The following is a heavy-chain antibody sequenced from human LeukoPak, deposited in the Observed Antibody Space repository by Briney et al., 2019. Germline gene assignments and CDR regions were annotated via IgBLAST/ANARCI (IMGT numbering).Heavy chain of an antibody. CDR3: ARQHCTTAACYPEWFDS. D-gene: IGHD2-8*01. Sequence: GESLQISRKTSAYSFTSYWIGWVRQMPGKGLEWMGIIYPGDSDTRYSPSFQGQVTISVDNSITTAYLQWNSLKASDTAMYFCARQHCTTAACYPEWFDSWGQGTLVTVSS. CDR1: AYSFTSYW. CDR2: IYPGDSDT. V-gene: IGHV5-51*01. J-gene: IGHJ5*01.